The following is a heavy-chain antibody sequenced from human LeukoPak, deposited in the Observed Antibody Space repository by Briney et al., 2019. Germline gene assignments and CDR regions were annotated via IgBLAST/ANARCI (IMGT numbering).Heavy chain of an antibody. CDR1: GFTFSSYA. CDR3: ASDYGSGSYYNVPDY. Sequence: GRSLRLSCAASGFTFSSYAMHWVRQAPGKGLEWVAVISYDGSNKYYADYVKSRFTISRDNSKNTLYLQMNSLRAEDTAVYYCASDYGSGSYYNVPDYWGQGTLVTVSS. J-gene: IGHJ4*02. V-gene: IGHV3-30-3*01. D-gene: IGHD3-10*01. CDR2: ISYDGSNK.